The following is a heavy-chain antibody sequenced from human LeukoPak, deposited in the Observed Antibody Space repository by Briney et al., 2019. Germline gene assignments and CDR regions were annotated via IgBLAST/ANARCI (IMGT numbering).Heavy chain of an antibody. CDR2: ISPTGSTT. CDR3: ARGPNSNWSGLDF. J-gene: IGHJ4*02. CDR1: GFSFSGHW. V-gene: IGHV3-74*01. D-gene: IGHD6-6*01. Sequence: GGSLRLSCTASGFSFSGHWMHWARQLPGKGLVWVSRISPTGSTTSYADSVKGRFTVSRDNAKNALYLQVNNLRAEDTAVYYCARGPNSNWSGLDFWGQGTLLTVSS.